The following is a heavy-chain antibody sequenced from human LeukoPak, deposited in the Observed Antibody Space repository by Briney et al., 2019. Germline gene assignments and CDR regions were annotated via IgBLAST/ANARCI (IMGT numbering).Heavy chain of an antibody. J-gene: IGHJ5*02. V-gene: IGHV4-34*01. CDR2: INHSGST. Sequence: SEPLSLTCAVYGGSFSGYYWSWLRQPPGKGLEWIGEINHSGSTNYNPSLKSRVTISVDTSKNQFSPKLSSVTAADTAVYYCAGAGRFRLSGRFDPWGQGTLVTVSS. CDR3: AGAGRFRLSGRFDP. D-gene: IGHD3-16*01. CDR1: GGSFSGYY.